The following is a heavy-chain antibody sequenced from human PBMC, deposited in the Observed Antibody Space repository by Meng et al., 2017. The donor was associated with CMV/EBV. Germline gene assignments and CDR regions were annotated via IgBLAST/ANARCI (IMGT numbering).Heavy chain of an antibody. Sequence: ASVKVSCKASGYTFTSYDINWVRQATGQGLEWMGWMNPNSGNTGYAQKFQGRVTITRNTSISTACMELSSLRSEDTAVYYCARGGDCSSTSCYMEKWFFPLQQVYGMDVWGQGTTVTVSS. D-gene: IGHD2-2*02. J-gene: IGHJ6*02. CDR2: MNPNSGNT. CDR3: ARGGDCSSTSCYMEKWFFPLQQVYGMDV. V-gene: IGHV1-8*03. CDR1: GYTFTSYD.